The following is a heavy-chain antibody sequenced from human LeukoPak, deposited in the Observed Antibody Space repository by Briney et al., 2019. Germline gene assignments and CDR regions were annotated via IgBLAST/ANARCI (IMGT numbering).Heavy chain of an antibody. CDR3: ATGGVLRFLEWLPYGMDV. V-gene: IGHV1-24*01. CDR1: GYTLTELS. D-gene: IGHD3-3*01. J-gene: IGHJ6*02. Sequence: VASVKVSCKVSGYTLTELSMHWVRQAPGKGLEWMGGFDPEDGETIYAQKFQGRVTMTEDTSTDTAYMELSSLRSEDTAVYYCATGGVLRFLEWLPYGMDVWGQGTTVTVSS. CDR2: FDPEDGET.